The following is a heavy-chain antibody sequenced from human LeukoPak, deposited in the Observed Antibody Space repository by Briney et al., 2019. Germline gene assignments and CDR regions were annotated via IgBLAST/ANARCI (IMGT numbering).Heavy chain of an antibody. Sequence: GGSLRLSCAASGFTFSSYAMSWVRQAPGRGLEWVSAISGSGGSTYYADSVKGRFTISRDNSKNTLYLQMNSLRAEDTAVYYCAKDGDWNDLEADYWGQGTLVTVSS. D-gene: IGHD1-1*01. CDR1: GFTFSSYA. J-gene: IGHJ4*02. CDR2: ISGSGGST. V-gene: IGHV3-23*01. CDR3: AKDGDWNDLEADY.